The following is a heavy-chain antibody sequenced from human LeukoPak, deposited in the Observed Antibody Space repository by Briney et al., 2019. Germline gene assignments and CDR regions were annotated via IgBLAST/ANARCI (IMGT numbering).Heavy chain of an antibody. CDR2: IVVGSGNT. V-gene: IGHV1-58*01. CDR1: GFTFTSSA. CDR3: AAALSPVDSSGLNGFAY. D-gene: IGHD3-22*01. J-gene: IGHJ4*02. Sequence: ASVKVSCKASGFTFTSSAVQWVRQARGQRLEWIGWIVVGSGNTNYAQKFRERVTITRDMSTSTAYMEPSSLRSEDTAVYYCAAALSPVDSSGLNGFAYWGQGTLVTVSS.